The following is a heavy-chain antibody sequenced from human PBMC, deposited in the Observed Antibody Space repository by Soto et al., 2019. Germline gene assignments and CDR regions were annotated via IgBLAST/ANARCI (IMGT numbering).Heavy chain of an antibody. J-gene: IGHJ6*03. V-gene: IGHV4-59*01. D-gene: IGHD4-17*01. CDR3: AGGLDYGDPYYYYYMDV. Sequence: PSETLSLTCTVSGGSISSYYWSWIRQPPGKGLEWIGHIYYSGSTNYNPSLKSRVTISVDTSKNQFSLKLSSVTAADTAVYYCAGGLDYGDPYYYYYMDVWGKGTTVTVSS. CDR1: GGSISSYY. CDR2: IYYSGST.